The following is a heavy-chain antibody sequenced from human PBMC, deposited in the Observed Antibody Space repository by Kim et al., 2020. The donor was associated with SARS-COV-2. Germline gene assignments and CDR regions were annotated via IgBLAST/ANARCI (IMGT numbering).Heavy chain of an antibody. CDR2: FDPEDGKT. V-gene: IGHV1-24*01. J-gene: IGHJ1*01. D-gene: IGHD5-12*01. CDR1: GYTFTELS. Sequence: ASVKVSCKVSGYTFTELSMHCVRQAPAKGLEWMASFDPEDGKTIYAQRFLGRVTMNEDTSTDTASMELSCLRSEDTSLYYCSIAIYDAEYFHNLCKGTLFNVSS. CDR3: SIAIYDAEYFHN.